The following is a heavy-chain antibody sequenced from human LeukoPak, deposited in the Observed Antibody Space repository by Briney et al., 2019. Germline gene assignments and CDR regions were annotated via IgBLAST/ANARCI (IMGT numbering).Heavy chain of an antibody. Sequence: GGSLRLSCATSGFTFNSYSMNWVRQAPGKGLEFISHISSSGSTIYYADSVKGRFTISRDNTNNSFYLQMNSLRAEDTAVYYCATEGYYYDSGGFSLFDYWGQGTLVTVSS. J-gene: IGHJ4*02. D-gene: IGHD3-22*01. CDR3: ATEGYYYDSGGFSLFDY. CDR2: ISSSGSTI. CDR1: GFTFNSYS. V-gene: IGHV3-48*01.